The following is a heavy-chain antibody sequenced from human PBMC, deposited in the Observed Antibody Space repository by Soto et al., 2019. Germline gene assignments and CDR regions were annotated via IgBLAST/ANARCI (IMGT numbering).Heavy chain of an antibody. D-gene: IGHD2-2*01. CDR3: VRQRGGYCLSVSCSGGYFYGVDV. Sequence: GESLKISCKGSGYSFTSYWIGWVRQMPGKGLEWMGIIYPADSDTRYSPSFQGQVTISVDKSITTAYLQWSSLKASDTAMYYCVRQRGGYCLSVSCSGGYFYGVDVWGQGTTVTVSS. CDR1: GYSFTSYW. J-gene: IGHJ6*02. V-gene: IGHV5-51*01. CDR2: IYPADSDT.